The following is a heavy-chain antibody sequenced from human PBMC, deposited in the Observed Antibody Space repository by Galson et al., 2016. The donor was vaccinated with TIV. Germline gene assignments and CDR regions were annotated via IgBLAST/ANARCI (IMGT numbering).Heavy chain of an antibody. J-gene: IGHJ5*02. CDR1: GFTFGSYG. D-gene: IGHD5-24*01. V-gene: IGHV3-30*19. Sequence: SLRLSCATSGFTFGSYGMHWARQAPGQGLQWVAYISFDGSEQYYRDSVKGRFTISRDRDTLFLQMNSLRRDDTAVYYCARVDNSYWFGPGGHGTLVTVSS. CDR3: ARVDNSYWFGP. CDR2: ISFDGSEQ.